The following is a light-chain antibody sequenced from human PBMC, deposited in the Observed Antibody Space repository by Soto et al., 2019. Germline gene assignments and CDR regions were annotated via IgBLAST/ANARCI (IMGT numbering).Light chain of an antibody. CDR2: AVN. J-gene: IGLJ1*01. Sequence: QSVQTHPPSASWSPGHAVTIACTGTSSDVGGYKYVSWYQQYPGKAPKLMIYAVNKRPSGVPDRFSGSKSGNTASLTVSGLQAEDEADYYCSSYAGSNNYVFGTGTKVTVL. CDR1: SSDVGGYKY. CDR3: SSYAGSNNYV. V-gene: IGLV2-8*01.